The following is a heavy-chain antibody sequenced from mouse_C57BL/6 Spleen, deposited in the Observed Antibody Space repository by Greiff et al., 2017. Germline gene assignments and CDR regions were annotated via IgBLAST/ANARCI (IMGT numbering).Heavy chain of an antibody. CDR2: ISYDGSN. J-gene: IGHJ1*03. V-gene: IGHV3-6*01. D-gene: IGHD1-1*01. CDR1: GYSITSGYY. Sequence: DVKLQESGPGLVKPSQSLSLTCSVTGYSITSGYYWNWIRQFPGNKLEWMGYISYDGSNNYNPSLKNRISITRDTSKNQFFLKLNSVTTEDTATYYCARGDYYGSSYFDVWGTGTTVTVSS. CDR3: ARGDYYGSSYFDV.